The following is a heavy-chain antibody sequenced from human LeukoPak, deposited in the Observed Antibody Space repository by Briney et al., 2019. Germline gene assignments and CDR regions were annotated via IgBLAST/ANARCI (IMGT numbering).Heavy chain of an antibody. CDR2: ISYDGSNK. D-gene: IGHD3-10*01. Sequence: GGSLRLSCAASGFTFSSYAMHWVRQAPGKGLEWVAVISYDGSNKYYADSVKGRFTISRDNSKNTLYLQMNSLRAEDTAVYYCAKDRAYYASGSYIEYWGQGTLVTVSS. V-gene: IGHV3-30-3*01. CDR3: AKDRAYYASGSYIEY. CDR1: GFTFSSYA. J-gene: IGHJ4*02.